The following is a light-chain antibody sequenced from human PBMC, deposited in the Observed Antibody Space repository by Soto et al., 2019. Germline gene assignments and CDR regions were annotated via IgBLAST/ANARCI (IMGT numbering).Light chain of an antibody. CDR1: QSVSSY. J-gene: IGKJ2*01. CDR3: QQRSNWPLMYT. Sequence: EIVLTQSPATLSLSPGERATLSCRASQSVSSYVACYQQKPGQAPRLLIYDASNRATGIPARFSGSGSGTDFTLTISSLEPEDFAVYYCQQRSNWPLMYTFGQGTKLEIK. CDR2: DAS. V-gene: IGKV3-11*01.